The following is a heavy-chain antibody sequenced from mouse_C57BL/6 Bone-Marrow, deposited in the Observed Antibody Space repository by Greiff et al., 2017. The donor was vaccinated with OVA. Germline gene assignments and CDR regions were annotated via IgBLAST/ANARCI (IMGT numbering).Heavy chain of an antibody. CDR3: ARGWYLDY. Sequence: QVHVKQSGAELVRPGTSVKMSCKASGYTFTNYWIGWAKQRPGHGLEWIGDIYPGGGYTNYNEKFKGKATLTADKSYSTAYMQFSSLSSEDSAIYYCARGWYLDYWGQGTTLTVSS. J-gene: IGHJ2*01. CDR2: IYPGGGYT. CDR1: GYTFTNYW. D-gene: IGHD2-3*01. V-gene: IGHV1-63*01.